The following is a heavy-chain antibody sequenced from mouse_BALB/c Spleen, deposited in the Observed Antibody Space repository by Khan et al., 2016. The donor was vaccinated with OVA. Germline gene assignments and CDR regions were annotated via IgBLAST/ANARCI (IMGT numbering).Heavy chain of an antibody. CDR1: GYSITTDYA. CDR2: ISYSGNT. Sequence: DVQLQESGPGLVKPSQSLSLTCTVTGYSITTDYAWNWIRQFPGNKLEWMGFISYSGNTKYNPSLKSRISISRDTSTNQFFLQLKSVTTEDTARYYCARVYGGDFDYWGQGTTLTVSS. J-gene: IGHJ2*01. CDR3: ARVYGGDFDY. D-gene: IGHD1-1*01. V-gene: IGHV3-2*02.